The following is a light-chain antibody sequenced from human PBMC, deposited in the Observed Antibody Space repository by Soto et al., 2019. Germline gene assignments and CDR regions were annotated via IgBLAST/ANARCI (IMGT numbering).Light chain of an antibody. CDR2: DAS. J-gene: IGKJ1*01. CDR1: QRISNW. CDR3: QQYHTYST. V-gene: IGKV1-5*01. Sequence: DIQMTQSPSTLSASVGDRVTITCRASQRISNWLAWYQQTAGKAPKLLIFDASNSEREVPSRFSGSGSGTEFTLTITGLQPEDFATYYCQQYHTYSTFGQGTKVEVK.